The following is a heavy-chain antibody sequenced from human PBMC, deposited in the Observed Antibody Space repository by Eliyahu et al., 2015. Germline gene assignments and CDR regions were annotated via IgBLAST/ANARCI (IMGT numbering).Heavy chain of an antibody. J-gene: IGHJ5*02. V-gene: IGHV1-69*04. CDR2: IVPVIYKA. CDR3: ARDPRIAATNH. Sequence: QVQLVQSGAELRKPGSSVTVSCKSSGGTFSSYAISWVRQAPGQGLEWMGRIVPVIYKANYAQKFQGRVTITADKSTNTAYMELRSLRSEDTAIYYCARDPRIAATNHWGQGTLVTVSS. CDR1: GGTFSSYA. D-gene: IGHD6-13*01.